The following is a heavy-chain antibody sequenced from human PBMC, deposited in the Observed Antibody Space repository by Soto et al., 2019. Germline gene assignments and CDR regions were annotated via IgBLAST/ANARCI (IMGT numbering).Heavy chain of an antibody. V-gene: IGHV3-48*03. CDR3: ARLHDDYYSYYGMDV. CDR2: ISSSGSTI. D-gene: IGHD1-1*01. CDR1: GFTFSSYE. Sequence: GALRLSCAASGFTFSSYEMNWVRQAPGKGLEWVSYISSSGSTIYYADSVKGRFTISRDNAKNSLYLQMNSLRAEATSFYSCARLHDDYYSYYGMDVWGQGTTVTVSS. J-gene: IGHJ6*02.